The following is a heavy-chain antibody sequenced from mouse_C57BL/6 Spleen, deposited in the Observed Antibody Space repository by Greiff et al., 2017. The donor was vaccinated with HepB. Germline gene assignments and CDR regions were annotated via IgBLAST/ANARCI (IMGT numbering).Heavy chain of an antibody. V-gene: IGHV5-9-1*02. Sequence: EVKPVESGEGLVKPGGSLKLSCAASGFTFSSYAMSRVRQTPEKRLEWVAYISSGGDYIYYADTVKGRFTISRDKARNTLYLQMSSLKSEDTAMYYCTRDVDVHDYVGRDYWGQGTSVTVSS. CDR3: TRDVDVHDYVGRDY. CDR1: GFTFSSYA. CDR2: ISSGGDYI. J-gene: IGHJ4*01. D-gene: IGHD2-4*01.